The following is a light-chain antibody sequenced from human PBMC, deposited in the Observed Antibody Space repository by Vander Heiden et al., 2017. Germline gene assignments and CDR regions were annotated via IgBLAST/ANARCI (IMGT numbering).Light chain of an antibody. Sequence: DIQMTQSPSSVSASVGDRVTITCRASQGIRSWLAWYQQKPGKAPKLLIYAASSLQSGVPSRFSRSGSGTAFTLTISILQPEDLATYYCQQSNSFPDTFGQGTRMELK. CDR2: AAS. J-gene: IGKJ5*01. CDR3: QQSNSFPDT. CDR1: QGIRSW. V-gene: IGKV1-12*01.